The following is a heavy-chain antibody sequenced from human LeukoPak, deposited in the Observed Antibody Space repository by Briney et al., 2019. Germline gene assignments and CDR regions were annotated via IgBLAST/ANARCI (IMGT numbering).Heavy chain of an antibody. J-gene: IGHJ4*02. Sequence: PGRSLRLSCAASGFTFSSYGMHLVRQAPGKGLEWVAVIWYDGSDEYYADSVKGRFTISRDNSKNTLYLQMSSLRAEDTAVYYCAKDGNYDSSGYYFDYWGQGVLVTVFS. V-gene: IGHV3-33*06. CDR3: AKDGNYDSSGYYFDY. CDR1: GFTFSSYG. D-gene: IGHD3-22*01. CDR2: IWYDGSDE.